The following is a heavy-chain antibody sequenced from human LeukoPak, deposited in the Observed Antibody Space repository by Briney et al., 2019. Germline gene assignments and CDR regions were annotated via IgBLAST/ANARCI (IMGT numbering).Heavy chain of an antibody. J-gene: IGHJ4*02. CDR2: IYYSGST. CDR1: GGSISSSSYY. Sequence: KASETLSLTCTVSGGSISSSSYYWGWIRQPPGKGLEWIGYIYYSGSTNYNPSLKSRVTISVDTSKNQFSLKLSSVTAADTAVYYCARVSLAGSIDYWGQGTLVTVSS. CDR3: ARVSLAGSIDY. D-gene: IGHD6-13*01. V-gene: IGHV4-61*05.